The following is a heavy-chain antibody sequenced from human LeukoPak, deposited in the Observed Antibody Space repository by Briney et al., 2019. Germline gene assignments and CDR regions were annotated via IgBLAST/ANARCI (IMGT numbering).Heavy chain of an antibody. D-gene: IGHD1-26*01. CDR3: ARSNSGSHPWSDY. CDR2: ISGSGGST. CDR1: GFTVSSNY. Sequence: GGSLRLSCAASGFTVSSNYMSWVRQAPGKGLEWVSAISGSGGSTYYADSVKGRFTISRDNSKNTLYLQMNSLRAEDTAVYYCARSNSGSHPWSDYWGQGTLVTVSS. V-gene: IGHV3-23*01. J-gene: IGHJ4*02.